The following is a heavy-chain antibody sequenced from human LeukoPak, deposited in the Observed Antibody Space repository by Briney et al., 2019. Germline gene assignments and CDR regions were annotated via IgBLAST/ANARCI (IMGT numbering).Heavy chain of an antibody. Sequence: QPGGSLRLSCAASGFSFSSYSMNWVRQAPGKGLEWVSYISSSSSTIYYADSAKGRFTISRDNAKNSLYLQMNSLRAEDTAVYYCAKDLQDIVVVPAARFDYWGQGTLVTVSS. CDR1: GFSFSSYS. CDR2: ISSSSSTI. CDR3: AKDLQDIVVVPAARFDY. J-gene: IGHJ4*02. D-gene: IGHD2-2*01. V-gene: IGHV3-48*01.